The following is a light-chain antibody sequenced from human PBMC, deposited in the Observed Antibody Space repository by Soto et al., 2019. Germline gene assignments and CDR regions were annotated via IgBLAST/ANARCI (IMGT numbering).Light chain of an antibody. V-gene: IGLV2-23*01. J-gene: IGLJ3*02. Sequence: QSALTQPASVSESPGQSISISCGGGRNDIGTYNLVSWYQQHPGKAPKLIISEGNKRPSGVSNRFSGSRSGNTASLTISGLQAEDEADYYCCSYTDGSSLLFGGGTKLTVL. CDR2: EGN. CDR1: RNDIGTYNL. CDR3: CSYTDGSSLL.